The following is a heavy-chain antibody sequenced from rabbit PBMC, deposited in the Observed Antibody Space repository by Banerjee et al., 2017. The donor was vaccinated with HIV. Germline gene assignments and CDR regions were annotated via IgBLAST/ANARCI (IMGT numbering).Heavy chain of an antibody. D-gene: IGHD1-1*01. CDR1: GFSLSSYG. CDR3: ARGDTGSRHSPFNL. Sequence: QEQLEESGGGLVTPGGSLTLTCTASGFSLSSYGMSWVRQTPGKGLEWIGCIYTNSGSTWYASWVDGRFTISRSTSLKTVDLKMTSLTAADTATYFCARGDTGSRHSPFNLWGQGTLVTVS. J-gene: IGHJ4*01. V-gene: IGHV1S43*01. CDR2: IYTNSGST.